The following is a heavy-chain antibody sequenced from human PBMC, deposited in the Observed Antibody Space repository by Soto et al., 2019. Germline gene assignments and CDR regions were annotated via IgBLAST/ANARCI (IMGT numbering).Heavy chain of an antibody. V-gene: IGHV1-69*13. CDR3: ARGITMVRGAYHV. D-gene: IGHD3-10*01. J-gene: IGHJ6*02. CDR2: IIPIFGTA. CDR1: GGTFSSYA. Sequence: SVKVSCKASGGTFSSYAISWVRQAPGQGLEWMGGIIPIFGTANYAQKFQGRVTITADESTSTAYMELSSLRSEDTAVYYCARGITMVRGAYHVWGQGTTVTVSS.